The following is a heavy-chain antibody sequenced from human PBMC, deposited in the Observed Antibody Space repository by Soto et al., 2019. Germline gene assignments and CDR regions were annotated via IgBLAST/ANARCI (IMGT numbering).Heavy chain of an antibody. CDR1: GDSISTVDYF. CDR3: ARGRYWINGRCFPNWFDS. J-gene: IGHJ5*01. D-gene: IGHD2-15*01. V-gene: IGHV4-30-4*01. CDR2: IYKSATT. Sequence: SETLSLTCSVSGDSISTVDYFWAWIRQPPGQALEYIGYIYKSATTYYNPSFESRVAISLDTSKSQFSLNVTSVTAADTAVYLCARGRYWINGRCFPNWFDSWGQGNLVTVSS.